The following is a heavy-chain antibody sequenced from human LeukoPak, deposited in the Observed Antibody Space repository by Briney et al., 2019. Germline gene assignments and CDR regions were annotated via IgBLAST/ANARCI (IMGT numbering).Heavy chain of an antibody. CDR3: ARGTERSGGSCLLNYYYYYYMDV. J-gene: IGHJ6*03. D-gene: IGHD2-15*01. CDR2: IYYIRPT. CDR1: GGSISGGSSD. Sequence: KTSGTLSLTCTVSGGSISGGSSDWSWIRPPPGWGLEWFGYIYYIRPTNYNHPLKSRVTISVDTSKNQVSLKLSSVTAADTAVYYCARGTERSGGSCLLNYYYYYYMDVWGKGTTVTISS. V-gene: IGHV4-61*01.